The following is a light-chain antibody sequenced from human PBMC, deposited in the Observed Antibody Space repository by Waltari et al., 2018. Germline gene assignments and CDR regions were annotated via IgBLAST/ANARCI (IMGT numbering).Light chain of an antibody. J-gene: IGKJ3*01. Sequence: EIVMTQSPATLSVSPGERANLSCRASQSVSSNLAWYQQKPGQAPRLLIHGASTRATGIPARFSGYGSGTEFTLSISTMQSEDFAVYYCQQYNNWPRAFGPGTKVDIK. V-gene: IGKV3-15*01. CDR1: QSVSSN. CDR3: QQYNNWPRA. CDR2: GAS.